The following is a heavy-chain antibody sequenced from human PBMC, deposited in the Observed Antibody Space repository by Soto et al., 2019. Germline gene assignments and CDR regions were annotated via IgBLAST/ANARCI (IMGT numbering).Heavy chain of an antibody. D-gene: IGHD2-2*01. V-gene: IGHV4-31*03. CDR3: ARDSYAMNWFDP. Sequence: SETLSLTCTVSGGSISSGGYYWSWIRQHPGKGLEWIGYIYYSGSTYYNPSLKSRVTISVDTSKNQFSLKLSSVTAADTAVYYCARDSYAMNWFDPWGQGTLVTVSS. CDR1: GGSISSGGYY. J-gene: IGHJ5*02. CDR2: IYYSGST.